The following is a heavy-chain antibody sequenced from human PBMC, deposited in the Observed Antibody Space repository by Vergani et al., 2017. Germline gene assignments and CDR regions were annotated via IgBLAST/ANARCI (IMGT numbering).Heavy chain of an antibody. Sequence: QLQLQESGSGLVKPSQTLSLTCPVSGGSISSSSYYWGWIRQPPGKGLEWIGSLYYSGSTYYNPSLKSRVTISVDTSKNQFSLKLSSGTAADTAVYYCARGPYSSSWVKGDWFDPWGQGTLVTVSS. V-gene: IGHV4-39*01. CDR2: LYYSGST. CDR3: ARGPYSSSWVKGDWFDP. D-gene: IGHD6-13*01. CDR1: GGSISSSSYY. J-gene: IGHJ5*02.